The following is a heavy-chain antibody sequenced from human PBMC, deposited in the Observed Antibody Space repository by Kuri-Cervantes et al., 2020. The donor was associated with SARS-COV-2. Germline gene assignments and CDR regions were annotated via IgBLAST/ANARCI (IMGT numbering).Heavy chain of an antibody. CDR2: IIPIFGTA. CDR1: VGTFSSYA. V-gene: IGHV1-69*05. Sequence: SVTVSRMASVGTFSSYAISWVRQAPGQGLEWMGGIIPIFGTANYAQKFQGRVTISTDESTSTAYMELSSLRSEDTAVYYCAREWTDPIEMTTPTHFDYWGQGTLVTVSS. D-gene: IGHD5-24*01. CDR3: AREWTDPIEMTTPTHFDY. J-gene: IGHJ4*02.